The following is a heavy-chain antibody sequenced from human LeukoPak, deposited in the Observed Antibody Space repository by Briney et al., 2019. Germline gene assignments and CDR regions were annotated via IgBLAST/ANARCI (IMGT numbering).Heavy chain of an antibody. Sequence: SVKVSCKASGGTFSSYAISWVRQAPGQGLEWMGGIIPIFGTANYAQKFQGRVTITTDESTSTAYMELSSLRSEDTAMYYCARGSDYYDSSGLGYWGQGTLVTVSS. V-gene: IGHV1-69*05. CDR3: ARGSDYYDSSGLGY. CDR2: IIPIFGTA. D-gene: IGHD3-22*01. CDR1: GGTFSSYA. J-gene: IGHJ4*02.